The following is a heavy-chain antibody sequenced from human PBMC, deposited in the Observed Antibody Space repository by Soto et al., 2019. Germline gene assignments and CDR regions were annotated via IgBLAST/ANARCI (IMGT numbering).Heavy chain of an antibody. V-gene: IGHV3-23*01. CDR2: MSGSSSTT. CDR1: GLTFSNYA. J-gene: IGHJ4*02. CDR3: AKNMVGRVVVAVNNHFDY. Sequence: EVRLLESGGGLVKPGGSLRLSCATSGLTFSNYAMSWVRQAPGGGLEWVSSMSGSSSTTYYADSVRGRFTISRDRSKNTLYLQMSSLRAEDTALYYCAKNMVGRVVVAVNNHFDYWGQGALVTVSS. D-gene: IGHD2-15*01.